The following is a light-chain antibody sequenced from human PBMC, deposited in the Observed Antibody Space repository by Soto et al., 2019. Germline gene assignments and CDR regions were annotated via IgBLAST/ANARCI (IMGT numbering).Light chain of an antibody. V-gene: IGLV2-14*03. CDR2: DVS. J-gene: IGLJ2*01. CDR3: SSYTSSSTLV. CDR1: SSDVGGYNY. Sequence: QSALTQPASVSGSPGQSITISCTGTSSDVGGYNYVSWYQQHPGKVPKLMIYDVSNWPSGVSNRFSGSKSGNTASLTISGLQAEDEADYYCSSYTSSSTLVFGGGTKLTVL.